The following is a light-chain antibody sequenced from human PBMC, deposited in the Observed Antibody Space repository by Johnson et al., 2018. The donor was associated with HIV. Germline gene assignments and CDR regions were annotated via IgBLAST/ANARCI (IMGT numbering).Light chain of an antibody. J-gene: IGLJ1*01. Sequence: QSILTQPPSVSAAPGQKVTISCSGSSSNVGNNYVSWFQQLPGTATKLLIYDNNERPSGIPDRFSGSKSGTSATLGITGLQTGDEADYYCGTWGGVFGTGTKVTVL. CDR1: SSNVGNNY. CDR3: GTWGGV. CDR2: DNN. V-gene: IGLV1-51*01.